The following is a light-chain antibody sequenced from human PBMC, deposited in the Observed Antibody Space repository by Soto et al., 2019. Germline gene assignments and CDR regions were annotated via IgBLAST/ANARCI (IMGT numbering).Light chain of an antibody. CDR3: QQFGSSPFT. CDR2: GAS. J-gene: IGKJ3*01. V-gene: IGKV3-20*01. Sequence: EIVLTQSPGSLSLSPGERATLSCRASQSVRSSYLAWYQQKPGQAPRLLIYGASTRATGIPDRFSGSGSGTEFTLTISRLEPEDFAVYFCQQFGSSPFTFGPGTKVDVK. CDR1: QSVRSSY.